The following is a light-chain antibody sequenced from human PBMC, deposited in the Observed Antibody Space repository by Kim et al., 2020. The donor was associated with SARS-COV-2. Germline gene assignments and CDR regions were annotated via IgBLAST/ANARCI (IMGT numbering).Light chain of an antibody. J-gene: IGKJ2*01. CDR3: QQYGSSPYT. CDR1: QSVSSSY. CDR2: GAS. Sequence: LAPGERAPLSCRASQSVSSSYLAWYQQKPGQAPRLLIYGASSRATGIPDRFSGSGSGTDFTLTISRLEPEDFAVYYCQQYGSSPYTFGQGTKLEI. V-gene: IGKV3-20*01.